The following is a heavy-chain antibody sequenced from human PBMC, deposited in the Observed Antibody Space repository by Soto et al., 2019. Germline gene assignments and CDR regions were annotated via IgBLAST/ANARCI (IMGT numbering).Heavy chain of an antibody. CDR3: ARDLARRFCSSGSCPDFDY. CDR1: GFTFSRYA. V-gene: IGHV3-30-3*01. J-gene: IGHJ4*02. CDR2: ISFDGTNK. Sequence: PGGSLRLSSAASGFTFSRYAMHWVRQAPGKGLEWVALISFDGTNKYYADSVKGRFTISRDNSRNTVYLQWNNLRTEDTAVYYCARDLARRFCSSGSCPDFDYWGQVTLFPVSS. D-gene: IGHD2-15*01.